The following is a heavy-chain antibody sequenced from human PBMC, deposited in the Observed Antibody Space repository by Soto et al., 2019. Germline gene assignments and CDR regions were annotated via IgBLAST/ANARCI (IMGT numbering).Heavy chain of an antibody. Sequence: QITLKESGPTLVKPTQTLTLTCTFTGFSLSSSHVAVGWIRQPPRKAPECLAFISWDGNEHYSPSLRSRLTLTKDTSKNRLFLTRAHMDAEDPATYFCAHGSVWLFDYWGQGTPVSVSS. V-gene: IGHV2-5*02. CDR2: ISWDGNE. D-gene: IGHD6-19*01. J-gene: IGHJ4*02. CDR1: GFSLSSSHVA. CDR3: AHGSVWLFDY.